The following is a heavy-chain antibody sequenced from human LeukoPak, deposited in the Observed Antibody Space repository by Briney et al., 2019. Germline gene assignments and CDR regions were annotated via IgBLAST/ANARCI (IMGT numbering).Heavy chain of an antibody. D-gene: IGHD3-3*01. J-gene: IGHJ6*02. Sequence: ASVKVSCKASGYTFTSYDINWVRQATGQGLEWMGWMNPNSGNTGYAQKFQGRVTMTRNTSISTAYMELSSLRSVDTAVYYCARGMMYYDFWSGYYGYYYYGMDVWGQGTTVTVSS. CDR2: MNPNSGNT. CDR3: ARGMMYYDFWSGYYGYYYYGMDV. CDR1: GYTFTSYD. V-gene: IGHV1-8*01.